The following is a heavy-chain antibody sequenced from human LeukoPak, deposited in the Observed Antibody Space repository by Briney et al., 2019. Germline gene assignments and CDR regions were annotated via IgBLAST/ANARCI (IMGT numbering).Heavy chain of an antibody. V-gene: IGHV4-4*07. CDR3: ARYIVSYPHDAFDI. Sequence: SETLSLTCTVSGGSIDSYHWSWIRHPAGRGLEWIGRIYTSGSTSYNPSLKSRVTVSVDTSKKQFSLKLSSVTAADTAFYYCARYIVSYPHDAFDIWGQGTMVTVSS. CDR2: IYTSGST. D-gene: IGHD1-26*01. J-gene: IGHJ3*02. CDR1: GGSIDSYH.